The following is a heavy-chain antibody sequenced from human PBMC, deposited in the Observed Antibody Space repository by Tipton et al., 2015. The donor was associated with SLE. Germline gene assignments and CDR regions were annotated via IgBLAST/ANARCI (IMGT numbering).Heavy chain of an antibody. J-gene: IGHJ4*02. V-gene: IGHV4-59*01. D-gene: IGHD7-27*01. CDR2: IYYSGST. Sequence: TLFLTCTVSGGSISNYFWSWIRQPPGKGLEWLGYIYYSGSTNHNPPLKRRPTISVDTSKNQFSLKLNSVTAADTAVYYCARHKLGAPYYFDYWGQGALVTVSS. CDR3: ARHKLGAPYYFDY. CDR1: GGSISNYF.